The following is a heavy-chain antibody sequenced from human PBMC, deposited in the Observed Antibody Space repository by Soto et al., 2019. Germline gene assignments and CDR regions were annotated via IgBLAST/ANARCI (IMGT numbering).Heavy chain of an antibody. CDR3: ARKVSGSTGRPDLWYFDL. V-gene: IGHV3-23*01. D-gene: IGHD3-10*01. J-gene: IGHJ2*01. CDR1: GFTFSGYA. Sequence: EVQLLDSGGGLVQPGGSLRLSGAASGFTFSGYALTWVRQAPEKGLEWVSAISGGGDATFYADSVKGRFTISRDNSKNTLYLQMNTLRAEDTAVYYCARKVSGSTGRPDLWYFDLWGRGTLVTVSS. CDR2: ISGGGDAT.